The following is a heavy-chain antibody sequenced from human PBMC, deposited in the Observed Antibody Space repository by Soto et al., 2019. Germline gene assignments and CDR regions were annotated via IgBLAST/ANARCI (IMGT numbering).Heavy chain of an antibody. Sequence: GASVKLSCKASGYTFTSYAMNWVRQAPGQGLEWMGWINTNTGNPTYAQGFTGRFVFSLDTSVSTAYLQICSLKAEDTAVYYCARDCRYYDFLSGYYYYYYYGMDVWGQGTTVTVSS. CDR2: INTNTGNP. D-gene: IGHD3-3*01. V-gene: IGHV7-4-1*01. J-gene: IGHJ6*02. CDR3: ARDCRYYDFLSGYYYYYYYGMDV. CDR1: GYTFTSYA.